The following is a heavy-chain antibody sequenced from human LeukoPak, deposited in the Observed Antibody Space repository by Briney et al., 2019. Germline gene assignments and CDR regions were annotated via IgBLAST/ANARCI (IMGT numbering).Heavy chain of an antibody. CDR1: GFTFSSYA. J-gene: IGHJ4*02. D-gene: IGHD2-2*01. V-gene: IGHV3-30*03. CDR2: MSYDGNNR. CDR3: ARGACSSTSCYDY. Sequence: GGSLRLSCLASGFTFSSYAMHWVRQAPGKGLEWVAVMSYDGNNRYYTDSVKGRFTISRDNSKNTVYLQMNSLRAEDTAVYYCARGACSSTSCYDYWGQGTLVTVSS.